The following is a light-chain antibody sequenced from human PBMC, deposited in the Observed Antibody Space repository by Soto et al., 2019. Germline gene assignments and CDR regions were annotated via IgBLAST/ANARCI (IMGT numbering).Light chain of an antibody. Sequence: EIVLTQSPGTLSLSPGERATLSCRARQSVSASNLAWYQQRPGQAPRLLIYGASSRATGIPDRFSGSGSGQEFTLTISRLEPEDFAVYYCQQYGSSLLYTFGQGTKLEIK. J-gene: IGKJ2*01. CDR1: QSVSASN. CDR2: GAS. CDR3: QQYGSSLLYT. V-gene: IGKV3-20*01.